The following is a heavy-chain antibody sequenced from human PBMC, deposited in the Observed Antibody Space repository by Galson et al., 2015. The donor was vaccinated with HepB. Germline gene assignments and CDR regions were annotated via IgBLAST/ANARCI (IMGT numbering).Heavy chain of an antibody. V-gene: IGHV3-21*01. J-gene: IGHJ6*02. Sequence: SLRLSCAASGFTFSSYSMNWVRQAPGKGLEWVSSISSSSSYINYADSVKGRFTISRDNAKNSLYLQMNSLRAEDTAVYYCASLGAAGTDYYYYGMDVWGQGTTVTVSS. CDR2: ISSSSSYI. D-gene: IGHD6-13*01. CDR1: GFTFSSYS. CDR3: ASLGAAGTDYYYYGMDV.